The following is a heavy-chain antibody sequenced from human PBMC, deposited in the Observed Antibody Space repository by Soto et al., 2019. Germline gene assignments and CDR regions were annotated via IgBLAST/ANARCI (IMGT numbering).Heavy chain of an antibody. CDR3: ARTSAAGKYYYGMDV. Sequence: GESLKISCKGSGYSFTSYWIGWVRQMPGKGLEWKGIIYPGDSDTRYSPSIQGQVTISADKTISTAYLQWSSLKASDTAMFFCARTSAAGKYYYGMDVWGQGTTVTVSS. J-gene: IGHJ6*02. CDR1: GYSFTSYW. CDR2: IYPGDSDT. D-gene: IGHD6-13*01. V-gene: IGHV5-51*01.